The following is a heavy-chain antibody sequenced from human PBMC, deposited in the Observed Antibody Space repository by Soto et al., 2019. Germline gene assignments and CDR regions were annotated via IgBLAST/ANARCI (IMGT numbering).Heavy chain of an antibody. CDR2: ISGSGGST. Sequence: PGGSLRLSCAASGFPFSRYAMSWVRQAPGKGLEWVSAISGSGGSTYYADSVKGRFTISRDNSKNTLYLQMNSLRAEDTAVYYCAKEGSYYYYYGMDVWGQGTTVTVSS. V-gene: IGHV3-23*01. CDR3: AKEGSYYYYYGMDV. J-gene: IGHJ6*02. CDR1: GFPFSRYA. D-gene: IGHD1-26*01.